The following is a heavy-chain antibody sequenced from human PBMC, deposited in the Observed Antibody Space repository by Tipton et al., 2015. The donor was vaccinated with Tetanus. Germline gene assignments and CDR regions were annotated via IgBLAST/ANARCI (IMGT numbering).Heavy chain of an antibody. Sequence: SLRLSCAASGFTFSNFAMNWLRQTPLRGLEWVSAMSGSGGATYYADSVRGRFTISRDSSKHTLYLQMNSLSAEDTAVYYCAKGPPDYYNWNYFDYWGQGTLVTVSS. J-gene: IGHJ4*02. CDR3: AKGPPDYYNWNYFDY. CDR2: MSGSGGAT. V-gene: IGHV3-23*01. CDR1: GFTFSNFA. D-gene: IGHD1-20*01.